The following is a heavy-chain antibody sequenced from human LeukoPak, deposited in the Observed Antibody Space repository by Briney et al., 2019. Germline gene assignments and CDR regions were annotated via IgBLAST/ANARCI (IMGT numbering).Heavy chain of an antibody. CDR2: TSPKSGDT. J-gene: IGHJ4*02. D-gene: IGHD4-17*01. CDR1: GYTFTDYF. Sequence: ASVKVSCRVSGYTFTDYFIHWVRQAPGHGLEWMGWTSPKSGDTRYTHKFQGRVTMTRDTSISTDYMELDRLTFDDTAVYYCARDNYGTLDYWGQGTLVTVSS. V-gene: IGHV1-2*02. CDR3: ARDNYGTLDY.